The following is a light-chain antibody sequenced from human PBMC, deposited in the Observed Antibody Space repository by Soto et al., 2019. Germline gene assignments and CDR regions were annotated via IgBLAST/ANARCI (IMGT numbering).Light chain of an antibody. Sequence: DIQMTQSPSTLFASVGDRVTITCRASQNIDRWLAWYQQKPGKAPNLLIYGASSLESGVPSRFSGSGSGTEFALTVSSLRPDDFATYYCQHYNCYPWTFGQGTKVEIK. CDR2: GAS. J-gene: IGKJ1*01. CDR3: QHYNCYPWT. CDR1: QNIDRW. V-gene: IGKV1-5*03.